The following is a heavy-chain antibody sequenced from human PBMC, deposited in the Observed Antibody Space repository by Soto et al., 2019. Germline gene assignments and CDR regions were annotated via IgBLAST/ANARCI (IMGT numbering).Heavy chain of an antibody. CDR3: ARDRVPGYDFWSGYYYYYYMDV. V-gene: IGHV1-18*01. Sequence: QVQLVQSGAEVKKPGASVKVSCKASGYTFTSYGISWVRQAPGQGLEWMGWISAYNGNTNYAQKLQGRVTMTTDTSTSTAYMELRSLRSYDTAVYYCARDRVPGYDFWSGYYYYYYMDVWGKGTTVTVSS. J-gene: IGHJ6*03. CDR2: ISAYNGNT. D-gene: IGHD3-3*01. CDR1: GYTFTSYG.